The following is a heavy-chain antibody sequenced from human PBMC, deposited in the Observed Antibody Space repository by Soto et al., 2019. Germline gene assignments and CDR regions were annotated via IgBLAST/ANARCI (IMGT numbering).Heavy chain of an antibody. CDR2: IHHSGGT. J-gene: IGHJ3*02. V-gene: IGHV4-34*01. D-gene: IGHD7-27*01. CDR1: GGSFSGYY. CDR3: ARGLTGWGRPRGAFDI. Sequence: SETLSLTCGVYGGSFSGYYWSWIRQPPGKGLEWIGEIHHSGGTNYSPSLKSRVTISEDTSKNQFSLNLTSMTAADTAVYYCARGLTGWGRPRGAFDIWGRGTMVTVSS.